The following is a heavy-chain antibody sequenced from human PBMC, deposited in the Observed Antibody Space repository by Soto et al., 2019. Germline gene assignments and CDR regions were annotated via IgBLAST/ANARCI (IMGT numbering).Heavy chain of an antibody. J-gene: IGHJ4*02. V-gene: IGHV4-61*01. CDR3: ARGSHGDYYTLDF. CDR1: GGSVSSVSYY. Sequence: SETLSLTCTVSGGSVSSVSYYWSWIRQPPGKRLEWIGYIYYSGSTNYNPSLKSRVTISVDTSRNQFSLKLSSVTAADTAVYYCARGSHGDYYTLDFWGQGTLVTVSS. D-gene: IGHD4-17*01. CDR2: IYYSGST.